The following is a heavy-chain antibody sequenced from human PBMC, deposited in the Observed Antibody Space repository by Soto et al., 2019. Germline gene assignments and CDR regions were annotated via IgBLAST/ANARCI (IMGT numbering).Heavy chain of an antibody. CDR2: IYYSGST. J-gene: IGHJ4*02. Sequence: SSETLSLTCTVSGGSISSGGYYWSWIRQHPGKGLEWIGYIYYSGSTYYNPSLKSRVTISVDTSKNQFSLKLSSVTAADTAVYYCARVDVLRYFDIDYWGQGTLVTVSS. D-gene: IGHD3-9*01. V-gene: IGHV4-31*03. CDR3: ARVDVLRYFDIDY. CDR1: GGSISSGGYY.